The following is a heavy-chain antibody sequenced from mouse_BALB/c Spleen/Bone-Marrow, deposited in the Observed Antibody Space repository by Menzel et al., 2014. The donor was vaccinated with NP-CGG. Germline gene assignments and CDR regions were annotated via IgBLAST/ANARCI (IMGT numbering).Heavy chain of an antibody. J-gene: IGHJ3*01. D-gene: IGHD1-2*01. V-gene: IGHV4-1*02. Sequence: EVQLVESGGGLVQPGGSLRLSCAASGFDFSRYWMSWVRQAPGKGLEWIGEINPDSSTINYTPSLKDKSIISRDNAKNTLYLQMSKVRSEDTALYYCGRQGYYGYFAYWGQGTLVTVSA. CDR2: INPDSSTI. CDR3: GRQGYYGYFAY. CDR1: GFDFSRYW.